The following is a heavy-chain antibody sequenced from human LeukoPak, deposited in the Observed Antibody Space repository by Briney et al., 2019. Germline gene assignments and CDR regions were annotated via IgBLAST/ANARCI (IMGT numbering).Heavy chain of an antibody. CDR1: GGSFSGYY. Sequence: SQTLCLTCAVYGGSFSGYYWSWIRQPPGKGLAPTGYIYYSGSTNYSPSLNRRVTISVDTSKDQFSLKLSSVTAADTAVYYCARSYTGYQLLPFDDWGQGTLVTVSS. D-gene: IGHD2-2*01. CDR3: ARSYTGYQLLPFDD. CDR2: IYYSGST. V-gene: IGHV4-59*08. J-gene: IGHJ4*02.